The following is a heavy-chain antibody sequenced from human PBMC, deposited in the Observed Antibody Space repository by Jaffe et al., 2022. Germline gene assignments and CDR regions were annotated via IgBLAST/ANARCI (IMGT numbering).Heavy chain of an antibody. CDR2: INAGNGNT. CDR3: ARRGYCTGGVCFPIDY. D-gene: IGHD2-8*02. CDR1: GYTFTSYA. J-gene: IGHJ4*02. Sequence: QVQLVQSGAEVKKPGASVKVSCKASGYTFTSYAMHWVRQAPGQRLEWMGWINAGNGNTKYSQKFQGRVTITRDTSASTAYMELSSLRSEDTAVYYCARRGYCTGGVCFPIDYWGQGTLVTVSS. V-gene: IGHV1-3*01.